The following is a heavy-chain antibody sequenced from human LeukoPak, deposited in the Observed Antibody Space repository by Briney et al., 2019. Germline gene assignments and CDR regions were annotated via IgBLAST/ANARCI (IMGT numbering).Heavy chain of an antibody. CDR3: ARVGSSSSE. V-gene: IGHV1-2*02. J-gene: IGHJ4*02. CDR2: INPSSGGT. D-gene: IGHD6-6*01. CDR1: GYTFTGYY. Sequence: ASVKVSCKASGYTFTGYYMHWVRQAPGQGLEWMGWINPSSGGTNYAQKFQGRVTMTSDTSISTAYMELSRLRSDDTAVYYCARVGSSSSEWGQGTLVTVSS.